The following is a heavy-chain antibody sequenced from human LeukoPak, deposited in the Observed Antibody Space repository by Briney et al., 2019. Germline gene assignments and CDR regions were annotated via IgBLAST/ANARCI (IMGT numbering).Heavy chain of an antibody. CDR2: IHHSGGI. CDR1: GESMTGHY. J-gene: IGHJ5*02. V-gene: IGHV4-34*10. D-gene: IGHD3-10*01. CDR3: AREPSYYYGSGSYPQGFDP. Sequence: SETLSLTCAVYGESMTGHYWTWIRQPPGKRLEWIGEIHHSGGINSNPSLKNRVTMSIDMSKNQFSLKLKSVTAADTAVYYCAREPSYYYGSGSYPQGFDPWGQGTLVTVSS.